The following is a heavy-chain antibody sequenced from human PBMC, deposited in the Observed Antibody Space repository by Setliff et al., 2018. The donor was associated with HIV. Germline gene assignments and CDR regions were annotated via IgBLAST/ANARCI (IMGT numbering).Heavy chain of an antibody. CDR1: GFNLSDYD. Sequence: GGSLRLSCAASGFNLSDYDMYWVRQAPGKGLEWVAVIWFDGSNKNCADSVKGRFTISRDNSKNTLFLQMNSLRAEDTAVYYCARTPVWGSYRPRYNYMDVWGKGTTVTVSS. CDR3: ARTPVWGSYRPRYNYMDV. V-gene: IGHV3-33*01. D-gene: IGHD3-16*01. J-gene: IGHJ6*03. CDR2: IWFDGSNK.